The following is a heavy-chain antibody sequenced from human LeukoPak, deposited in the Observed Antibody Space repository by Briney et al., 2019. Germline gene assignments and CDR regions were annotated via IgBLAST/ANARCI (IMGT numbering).Heavy chain of an antibody. Sequence: ASVKVSCKASGYTFTGYYMHWVRQAPGQGLEWMGWINPNSGGTNYAQKFQGRVTMTRDTSISTAYMELSRLRSDDTAVYYCARVECSGGSCYSEFAFDIWGQGTMVTVSS. V-gene: IGHV1-2*02. J-gene: IGHJ3*02. CDR2: INPNSGGT. D-gene: IGHD2-15*01. CDR1: GYTFTGYY. CDR3: ARVECSGGSCYSEFAFDI.